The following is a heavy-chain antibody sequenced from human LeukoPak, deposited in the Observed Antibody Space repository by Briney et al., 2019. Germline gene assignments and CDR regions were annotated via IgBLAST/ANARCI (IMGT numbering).Heavy chain of an antibody. CDR1: GGSISSGGYY. CDR2: IYYSGST. D-gene: IGHD1-26*01. CDR3: ARDSRGSYYFDY. J-gene: IGHJ4*02. Sequence: SQTLSLTCTVSGGSISSGGYYWSWIRQHPGKGLEWIGYIYYSGSTYYNPSLKSRVTISVDTSKNQFSLKLSSVTAADTAVYYCARDSRGSYYFDYWGRGTLVTVSS. V-gene: IGHV4-31*03.